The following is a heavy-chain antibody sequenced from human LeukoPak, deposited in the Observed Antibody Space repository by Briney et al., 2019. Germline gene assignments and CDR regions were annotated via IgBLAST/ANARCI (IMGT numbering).Heavy chain of an antibody. Sequence: PGGSLRLSCAASGFTFSTYDMHWVRQATGKGLEWVSVIDATGATYYSGSVKGRFTISRENAKNSLYLQMNSLRAGDTAVYYCVRGWSHSSSWPKYWYFDLWGRGTLVTVSS. V-gene: IGHV3-13*04. CDR3: VRGWSHSSSWPKYWYFDL. CDR2: IDATGAT. D-gene: IGHD6-13*01. J-gene: IGHJ2*01. CDR1: GFTFSTYD.